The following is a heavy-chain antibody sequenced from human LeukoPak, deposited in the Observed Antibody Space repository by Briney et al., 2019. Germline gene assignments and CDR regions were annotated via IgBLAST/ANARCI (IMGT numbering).Heavy chain of an antibody. V-gene: IGHV4-34*01. CDR2: INHSGST. D-gene: IGHD7-27*01. CDR3: AKVALTGWTFDP. Sequence: SETLSLTCAVYGCCFSGFYWAWLRQPPGKGLEWIGEINHSGSTTYNPSLKSRVTISVATSKNKLSLKLSPVTAADKAIYYCAKVALTGWTFDPWGQGTLVTVSS. CDR1: GCCFSGFY. J-gene: IGHJ5*02.